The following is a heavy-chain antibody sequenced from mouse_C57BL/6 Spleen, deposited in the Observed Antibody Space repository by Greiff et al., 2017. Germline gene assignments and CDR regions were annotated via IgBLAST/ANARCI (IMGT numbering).Heavy chain of an antibody. V-gene: IGHV5-6*02. CDR3: ARRDLGDY. CDR1: GFTFSSYG. J-gene: IGHJ2*01. D-gene: IGHD3-3*01. Sequence: EVKLMESGGDLVKPGGSLKLSCAASGFTFSSYGMSWVRQTPDKRLEWVATISSGGSYTYYPDSVKGRFTISRDNAKNTLYLQMSSLKSEDTAMYYCARRDLGDYWGQGTTLTVSS. CDR2: ISSGGSYT.